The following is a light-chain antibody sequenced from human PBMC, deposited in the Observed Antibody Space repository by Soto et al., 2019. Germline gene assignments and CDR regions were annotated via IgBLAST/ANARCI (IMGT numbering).Light chain of an antibody. CDR3: KRYENLPT. CDR2: DAS. CDR1: QNINNY. Sequence: DSQRTQSASPVSASVGDSVTITCQAIQNINNYLNWYQQQPGRAPKLLIYDASNLEAGVHSRFRGSGSGTDFTLTISRMKPEDIATYYCKRYENLPTLGKGQRREIK. V-gene: IGKV1-33*01. J-gene: IGKJ5*01.